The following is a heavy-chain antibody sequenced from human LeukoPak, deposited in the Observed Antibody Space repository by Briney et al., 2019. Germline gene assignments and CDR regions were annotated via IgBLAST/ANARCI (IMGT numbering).Heavy chain of an antibody. V-gene: IGHV3-30*03. CDR2: ISYDGSNK. D-gene: IGHD1-20*01. CDR1: GFTFSSYG. J-gene: IGHJ5*02. Sequence: GGSLRLSCAASGFTFSSYGMHWVRQAPGKGLEWVAVISYDGSNKYYADSVKGRFTISRGNSKNTLYLQMNSLRAEDTAVYYCARGAYNWNPRIGPWGQGTLVTVSS. CDR3: ARGAYNWNPRIGP.